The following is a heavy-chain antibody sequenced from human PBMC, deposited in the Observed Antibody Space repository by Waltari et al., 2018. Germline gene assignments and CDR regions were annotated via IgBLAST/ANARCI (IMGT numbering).Heavy chain of an antibody. D-gene: IGHD3-10*01. CDR2: INHSGST. Sequence: QVQLQQWGAGLLKPSETLSLTCAVYGGSFSGYYWSWIRQPPGKGLEWIGEINHSGSTNYNPSLKSRVTISVDTSKNQFSLKLSSVTAADTAVYYCARAPRGSMDVWGKGTTVTVSS. CDR3: ARAPRGSMDV. J-gene: IGHJ6*03. CDR1: GGSFSGYY. V-gene: IGHV4-34*01.